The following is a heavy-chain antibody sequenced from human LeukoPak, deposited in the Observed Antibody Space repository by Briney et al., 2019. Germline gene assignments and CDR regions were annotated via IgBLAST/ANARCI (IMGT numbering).Heavy chain of an antibody. D-gene: IGHD3-22*01. CDR3: AKDRLVNYYDSSGLGAFDI. V-gene: IGHV4-59*01. J-gene: IGHJ3*02. CDR1: GGSISSYY. Sequence: SETLSLTCTGAGGSISSYYWSWIRQPPGKGLEWIGYIYYSGSTNYNPSLKSRVTISVDTSKNQFSLKLSSVTAADTAVYYCAKDRLVNYYDSSGLGAFDIWGQGTMVTVSS. CDR2: IYYSGST.